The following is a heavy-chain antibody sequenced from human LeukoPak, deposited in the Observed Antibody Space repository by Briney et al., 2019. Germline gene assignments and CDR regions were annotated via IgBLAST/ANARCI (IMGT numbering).Heavy chain of an antibody. D-gene: IGHD1-26*01. CDR3: ARDRGRYPYYFDY. Sequence: SETLSLTCTVSAGSISSYYWSWIRQPAGKGLEWIGRIYTSGSTNYNPSLKSRVTISVDKSKNQFSLKLSSVTAADTAVYYCARDRGRYPYYFDYWGQGTLVTVSS. V-gene: IGHV4-4*07. J-gene: IGHJ4*02. CDR1: AGSISSYY. CDR2: IYTSGST.